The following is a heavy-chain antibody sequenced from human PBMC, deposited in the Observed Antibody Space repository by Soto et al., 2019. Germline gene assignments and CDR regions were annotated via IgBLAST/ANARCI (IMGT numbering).Heavy chain of an antibody. CDR3: AKVDSEWELIWIGNIDY. CDR1: GFTFSSYG. V-gene: IGHV3-30*18. CDR2: ISYDGSNK. D-gene: IGHD1-26*01. Sequence: GGSLRLSCAASGFTFSSYGMHWVRQAPGKGLEWVAVISYDGSNKYYADSVKGRFTISSDNSKNTLYLQMNSLRAEDTAVYYCAKVDSEWELIWIGNIDYWGQGTLVTVSS. J-gene: IGHJ4*02.